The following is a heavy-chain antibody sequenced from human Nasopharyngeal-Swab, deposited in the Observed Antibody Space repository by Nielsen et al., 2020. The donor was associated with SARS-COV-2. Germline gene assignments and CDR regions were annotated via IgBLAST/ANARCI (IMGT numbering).Heavy chain of an antibody. CDR2: IYSSGST. CDR3: ARHPLHDYGDYDLPYYYYYMDV. J-gene: IGHJ6*03. CDR1: GGSIRSYY. D-gene: IGHD4-17*01. Sequence: SETLSLTCSVSGGSIRSYYWSWIRQPPGKGLEWIGHIYSSGSTNSNPSLKSRVTISVDTSRNQFSLKLSSVTAADTAVYYCARHPLHDYGDYDLPYYYYYMDVWGKGTTVTVSS. V-gene: IGHV4-59*08.